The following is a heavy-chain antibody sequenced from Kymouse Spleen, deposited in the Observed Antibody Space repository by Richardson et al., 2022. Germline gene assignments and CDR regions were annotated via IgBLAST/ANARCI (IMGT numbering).Heavy chain of an antibody. CDR2: IYYSGST. Sequence: QLQLQESGPGLVKPSETLSLTCTVSGGSISSSSYYWGWIRQPPGKGLEWIGSIYYSGSTYYNPSLKSRVTISVDTSKNQFSLKLSSVTAADTAVYYCASRIAAAGKDYWGQGTLVTVSS. CDR3: ASRIAAAGKDY. J-gene: IGHJ4*02. CDR1: GGSISSSSYY. D-gene: IGHD6-13*01. V-gene: IGHV4-39*01.